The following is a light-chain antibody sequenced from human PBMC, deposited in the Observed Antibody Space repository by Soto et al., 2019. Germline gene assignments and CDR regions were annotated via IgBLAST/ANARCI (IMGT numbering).Light chain of an antibody. J-gene: IGKJ1*01. CDR3: QQSYSMPRT. Sequence: DFQMTQSPSSLSASVGDRVTITCRASQSINSYLNWYHQKPGKDPKLLIYAASSLLSGVPSRFSGSGSGTDFTLTISSLQPEDFATYYCQQSYSMPRTFGQGTKVEIK. V-gene: IGKV1-39*01. CDR1: QSINSY. CDR2: AAS.